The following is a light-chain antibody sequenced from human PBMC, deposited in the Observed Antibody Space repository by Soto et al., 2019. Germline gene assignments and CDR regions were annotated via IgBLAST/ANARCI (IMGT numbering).Light chain of an antibody. CDR3: CSYAGSIVI. CDR2: EVN. CDR1: SSDIGTYNY. J-gene: IGLJ2*01. V-gene: IGLV2-8*01. Sequence: QSALTQPPSASGSPGQSVTISCTGTSSDIGTYNYVSWYQQHPGKAPQLMISEVNKRPSGVPDRFSGSKSGNTASLTVSGLQAEDEADYYCCSYAGSIVIFGGGTKLTVL.